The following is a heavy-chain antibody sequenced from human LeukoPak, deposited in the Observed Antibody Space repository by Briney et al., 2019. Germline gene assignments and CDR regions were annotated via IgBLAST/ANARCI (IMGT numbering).Heavy chain of an antibody. Sequence: GGSLRLSCAASGFTFSSYWLMWVRQAPGKGLQRVATIKEDGRQTYYVDSVMGRFTISIDSAKNSLYLQMNSLRVEETAVYYCYGTRGYWGQGALVTVSS. D-gene: IGHD3-22*01. V-gene: IGHV3-7*01. CDR3: YGTRGY. J-gene: IGHJ4*02. CDR1: GFTFSSYW. CDR2: IKEDGRQT.